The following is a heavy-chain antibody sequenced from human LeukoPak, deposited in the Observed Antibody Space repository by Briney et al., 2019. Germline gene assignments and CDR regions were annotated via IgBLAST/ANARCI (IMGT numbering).Heavy chain of an antibody. CDR3: TTDFRLAFITMIVVELLGNY. J-gene: IGHJ4*02. V-gene: IGHV3-15*01. CDR1: GFTFSNAW. D-gene: IGHD3-22*01. CDR2: IKSKTDGGTT. Sequence: GGSLRLSCAASGFTFSNAWMSWVRQAPGKGLEWVGRIKSKTDGGTTDYAAPVKGRFTISRDDSKNTLYLQMNSLKAEDTAVYYCTTDFRLAFITMIVVELLGNYWGQGTLVTVSS.